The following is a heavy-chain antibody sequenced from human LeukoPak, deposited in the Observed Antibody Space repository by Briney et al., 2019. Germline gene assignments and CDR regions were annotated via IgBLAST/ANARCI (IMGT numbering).Heavy chain of an antibody. CDR3: AGTAGYRRFPAF. D-gene: IGHD5-24*01. V-gene: IGHV6-1*01. J-gene: IGHJ4*02. Sequence: SQTLSLTCAVSGDSVSSSSAVWNWIRQSPSRGLEWLGRTYYRSKWHNEYAESVKSRISITSDPSKNQFPLQLNSVTPQDTAAHFCAGTAGYRRFPAFWGQGTLGTVSP. CDR1: GDSVSSSSAV. CDR2: TYYRSKWHN.